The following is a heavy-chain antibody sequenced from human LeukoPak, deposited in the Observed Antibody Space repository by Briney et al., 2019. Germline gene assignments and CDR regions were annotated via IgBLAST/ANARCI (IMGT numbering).Heavy chain of an antibody. CDR3: ARSLGYCSGGSCFPFDY. Sequence: GGTLRLSCATSGFIFSNYWMTWVRQAPGKGLEWVANIKQDGSEKYYVDSVKGRFTISRDNAKNSLYLQVNSLRGEDTAVYYCARSLGYCSGGSCFPFDYWGQGTLVTVSS. CDR2: IKQDGSEK. D-gene: IGHD2-15*01. J-gene: IGHJ4*02. CDR1: GFIFSNYW. V-gene: IGHV3-7*01.